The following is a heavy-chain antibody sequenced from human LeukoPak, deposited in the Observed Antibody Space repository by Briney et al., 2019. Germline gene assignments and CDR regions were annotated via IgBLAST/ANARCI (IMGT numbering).Heavy chain of an antibody. Sequence: SETLSLTCTVSGGSISSGDYYWSWIRQPPRKGLEWIGYIYYSGSTYYNPSLKSRVTISVDTSKNQFSLKLSSVTAADTAVYYCARGKGGSYPYYFDYWGQGTLVTVSS. CDR3: ARGKGGSYPYYFDY. D-gene: IGHD1-26*01. V-gene: IGHV4-30-4*08. CDR1: GGSISSGDYY. J-gene: IGHJ4*02. CDR2: IYYSGST.